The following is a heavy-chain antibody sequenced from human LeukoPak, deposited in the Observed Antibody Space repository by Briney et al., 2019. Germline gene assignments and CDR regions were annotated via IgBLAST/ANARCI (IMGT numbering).Heavy chain of an antibody. Sequence: GASVKVSCTASGYTFTSYGISWVRQAPGQGLEWMGWISAYNGNTNYAQKLQGRVTMTTDTSTSTAYMELRSLRSDDTAVYYCARVDIVVVVAATFRVIDYWGQGTLVTVSS. CDR3: ARVDIVVVVAATFRVIDY. V-gene: IGHV1-18*01. J-gene: IGHJ4*02. D-gene: IGHD2-15*01. CDR2: ISAYNGNT. CDR1: GYTFTSYG.